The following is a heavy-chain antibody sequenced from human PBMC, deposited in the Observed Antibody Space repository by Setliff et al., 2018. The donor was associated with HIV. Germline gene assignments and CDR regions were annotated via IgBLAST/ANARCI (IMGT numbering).Heavy chain of an antibody. CDR1: GFTFDDYA. D-gene: IGHD1-1*01. V-gene: IGHV3-9*01. CDR3: ARETRPGLTRSGFDY. Sequence: GGSLRLSCAASGFTFDDYAMHWVRQAPGKGLEWVSSISWNSANIDYADSVKGRFTISRDNAKNSLYLQMNSLRAEDTAVYYCARETRPGLTRSGFDYWGQGTLVTVSS. CDR2: ISWNSANI. J-gene: IGHJ4*02.